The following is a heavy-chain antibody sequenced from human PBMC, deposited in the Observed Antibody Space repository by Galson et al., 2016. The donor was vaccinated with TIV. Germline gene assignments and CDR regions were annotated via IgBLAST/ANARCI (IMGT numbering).Heavy chain of an antibody. CDR1: GGSLSGYY. CDR2: INHRGIT. D-gene: IGHD1-1*01. CDR3: ARYSNDEGDAYGFAY. V-gene: IGHV4-34*01. J-gene: IGHJ4*02. Sequence: LSLTCAVYGGSLSGYYWSWIRQSPGTGLEWIGEINHRGITNYNPPLKSRVAISVDTSKNQFSLKVRSVTAADTAVFYCARYSNDEGDAYGFAYWGQGTLVTVSS.